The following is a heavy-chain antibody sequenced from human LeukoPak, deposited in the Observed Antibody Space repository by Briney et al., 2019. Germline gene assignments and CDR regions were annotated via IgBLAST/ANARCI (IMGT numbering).Heavy chain of an antibody. Sequence: SETLSLTCTVSGGSISSGGYYWSWIRQHPGKGLEWIGYIYYSGSTYYNPSLKSRVTISVNTSKNQFSLKLSSVTAADTAVYYCARGPHDYIWGGYPTDYWGQGTLVTVSS. V-gene: IGHV4-31*03. D-gene: IGHD3-16*02. J-gene: IGHJ4*02. CDR1: GGSISSGGYY. CDR2: IYYSGST. CDR3: ARGPHDYIWGGYPTDY.